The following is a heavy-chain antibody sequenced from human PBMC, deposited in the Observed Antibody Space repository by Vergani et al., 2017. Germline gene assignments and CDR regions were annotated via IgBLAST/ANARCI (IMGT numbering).Heavy chain of an antibody. V-gene: IGHV3-7*01. J-gene: IGHJ4*02. CDR1: GFNVGHYW. CDR3: AREGVPRCCIVGAPDF. D-gene: IGHD1-26*01. Sequence: EVQLVESGGDFVQPGGSLTLSCAASGFNVGHYWMSWVRQAPGKGLEWVANIKEDGTEKYYLDSVKGRFTISRDIAENSIYLEMNSLRVEDTAVYYCAREGVPRCCIVGAPDFWGQGTLVTVSS. CDR2: IKEDGTEK.